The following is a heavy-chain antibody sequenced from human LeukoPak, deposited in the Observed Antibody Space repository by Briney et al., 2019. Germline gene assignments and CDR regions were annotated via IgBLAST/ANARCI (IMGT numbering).Heavy chain of an antibody. CDR1: GYTFTSYG. Sequence: GASVKVSCKASGYTFTSYGISWVRQAPGQGLEWMGWISAYNGNTNYAQKLQGRVTMTTDTSTSTAHMELRSLRSDDTAVYYCARDYYDSSGYPPGGYYFDYWGQGTLVTVSS. CDR3: ARDYYDSSGYPPGGYYFDY. D-gene: IGHD3-22*01. CDR2: ISAYNGNT. J-gene: IGHJ4*02. V-gene: IGHV1-18*01.